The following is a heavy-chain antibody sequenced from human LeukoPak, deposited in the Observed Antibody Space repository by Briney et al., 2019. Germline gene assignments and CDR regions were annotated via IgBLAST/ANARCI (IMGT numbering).Heavy chain of an antibody. V-gene: IGHV3-48*01. Sequence: GGSLRLSCAASGFTFSSYSMNWVRQAPGKGLEWVSYISSSSSTIYYADSVKGRFTISRDNAKNSLYLQMNSLRAEDTAVYYCAGGIAAENYDYRGQGTLVTVSS. CDR1: GFTFSSYS. CDR3: AGGIAAENYDY. D-gene: IGHD6-13*01. CDR2: ISSSSSTI. J-gene: IGHJ4*02.